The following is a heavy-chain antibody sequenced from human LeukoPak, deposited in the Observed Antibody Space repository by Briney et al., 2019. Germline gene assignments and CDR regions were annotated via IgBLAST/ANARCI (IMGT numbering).Heavy chain of an antibody. Sequence: GGSLRLPCAASGFTFSTHTMNWVRQAPGKGLEWVSSITSGSGYIYYADSVKGRFTVSRDNAKNSLYLQMNSLRAEDTAVYYCARDSATVVIRSNWFDPWGQGTLVTVSS. V-gene: IGHV3-21*01. CDR3: ARDSATVVIRSNWFDP. CDR1: GFTFSTHT. D-gene: IGHD4-23*01. J-gene: IGHJ5*02. CDR2: ITSGSGYI.